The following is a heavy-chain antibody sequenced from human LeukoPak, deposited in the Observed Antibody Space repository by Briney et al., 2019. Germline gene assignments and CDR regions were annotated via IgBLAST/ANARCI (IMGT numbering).Heavy chain of an antibody. CDR1: GFTFSTNW. CDR3: ARDKEGSLDY. Sequence: GESLRLSCAASGFTFSTNWMHWVRHAPGKGLVWVSHITSDGSSTRYADSVKGRFTISRDNAENTLYLQMNSLRDEDTAVYYCARDKEGSLDYWGQGTLVTVSS. V-gene: IGHV3-74*01. CDR2: ITSDGSST. J-gene: IGHJ4*02. D-gene: IGHD3-10*01.